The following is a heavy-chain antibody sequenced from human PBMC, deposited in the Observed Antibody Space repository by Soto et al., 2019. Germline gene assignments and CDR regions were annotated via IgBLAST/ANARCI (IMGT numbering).Heavy chain of an antibody. D-gene: IGHD2-2*01. J-gene: IGHJ6*02. CDR2: ISYDGSNK. V-gene: IGHV3-30*18. CDR1: GFTFSSYG. Sequence: GGSLRLSCAASGFTFSSYGMHWVRQAPGKGPEWVAVISYDGSNKYYADSVKGRFTISRDNSKNTLYLQMNSLRAEDTAVYYCAKDQDIVVVPAALTYYYYGMDVWGQGTTVTVSS. CDR3: AKDQDIVVVPAALTYYYYGMDV.